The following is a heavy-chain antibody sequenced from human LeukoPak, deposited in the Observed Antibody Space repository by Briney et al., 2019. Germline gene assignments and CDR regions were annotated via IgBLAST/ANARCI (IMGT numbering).Heavy chain of an antibody. CDR2: ISTDGTTT. V-gene: IGHV3-74*01. CDR3: ATWNTYYCGSDCYLGH. J-gene: IGHJ4*02. Sequence: GGSLRLSCAASGFTFSSYWMHWVRQAPGKGLVWLSRISTDGTTTTYADSVKGRFTVSRDNANSTLYLQLNSLRADDTALYYCATWNTYYCGSDCYLGHWGQGTLVTVSS. CDR1: GFTFSSYW. D-gene: IGHD2-21*02.